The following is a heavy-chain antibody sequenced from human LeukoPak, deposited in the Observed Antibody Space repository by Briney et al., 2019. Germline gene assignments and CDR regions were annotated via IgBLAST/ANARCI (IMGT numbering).Heavy chain of an antibody. Sequence: PGGPLRLSCAASGFTFSSYSMNWVRQAPGKGLEWVSYISSSSSTIYYADSVKGRFTISRDNAKNSLYLQMNSLRDEDTAVYYCAREMELYDSSGYYSPGPFDYWGQGTLVTVSS. CDR3: AREMELYDSSGYYSPGPFDY. J-gene: IGHJ4*02. D-gene: IGHD3-22*01. V-gene: IGHV3-48*02. CDR1: GFTFSSYS. CDR2: ISSSSSTI.